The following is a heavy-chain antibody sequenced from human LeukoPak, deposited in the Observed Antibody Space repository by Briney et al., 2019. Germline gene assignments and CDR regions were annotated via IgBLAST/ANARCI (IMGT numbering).Heavy chain of an antibody. CDR2: ISSSGGST. Sequence: PGRSLRLSCSASGFTFSSYAMHWVRQAPGKGLEYVSAISSSGGSTYYANSVKGRFTISRDNSKNTLYLQMNSLRAEDTAVYYCVRLDSSGPFSTGSTGDDYWGQGTLVTVSS. J-gene: IGHJ4*02. CDR3: VRLDSSGPFSTGSTGDDY. CDR1: GFTFSSYA. D-gene: IGHD3-22*01. V-gene: IGHV3-64D*09.